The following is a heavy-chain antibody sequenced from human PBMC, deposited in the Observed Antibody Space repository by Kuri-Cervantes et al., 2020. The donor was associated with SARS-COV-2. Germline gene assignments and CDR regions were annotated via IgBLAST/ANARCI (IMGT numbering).Heavy chain of an antibody. D-gene: IGHD3-3*01. CDR1: GFTFSSYG. V-gene: IGHV3-30*02. Sequence: GESLKISCAASGFTFSSYGMHWVRQAPGKGLEWVAFIRYDGSNKYYADSVKGRFTISRGNSKNTLYLQMNSLRAEDTAVYYCARDYDFWSGYFGLVPYDHREYYFDYWGQGTLVTVSS. J-gene: IGHJ4*02. CDR3: ARDYDFWSGYFGLVPYDHREYYFDY. CDR2: IRYDGSNK.